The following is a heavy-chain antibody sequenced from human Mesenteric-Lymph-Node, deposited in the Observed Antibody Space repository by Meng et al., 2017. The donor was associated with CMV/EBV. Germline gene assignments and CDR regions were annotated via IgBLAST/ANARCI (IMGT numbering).Heavy chain of an antibody. CDR1: GDSISSFYY. CDR2: VHYTGST. Sequence: LRLRGSGPGQVKPSETLSLTCTGSGDSISSFYYWGWIRQPPGRGLEWIGSVHYTGSTYYSPSLKSRVTVSVDTSKNQFSLRLTSVTAADTAAYYCARPFPSWQSPRLDPFGAWGQGTLVTASS. CDR3: ARPFPSWQSPRLDPFGA. J-gene: IGHJ5*02. D-gene: IGHD6-19*01. V-gene: IGHV4-39*01.